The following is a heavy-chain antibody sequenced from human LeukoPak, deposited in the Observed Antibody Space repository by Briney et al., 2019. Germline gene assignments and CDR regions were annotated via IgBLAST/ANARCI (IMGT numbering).Heavy chain of an antibody. J-gene: IGHJ4*02. CDR1: QYSFSDYA. V-gene: IGHV1-3*01. CDR2: IDAGNGRT. Sequence: ASVKVSCKASQYSFSDYAIHWVRQAPGQRLEWMGWIDAGNGRTKYSQSFQGRVTMTTDTSTSTAYMELRGLRSDDTAVYYCARDGMAAASDYWGQGTLVTVSS. D-gene: IGHD6-13*01. CDR3: ARDGMAAASDY.